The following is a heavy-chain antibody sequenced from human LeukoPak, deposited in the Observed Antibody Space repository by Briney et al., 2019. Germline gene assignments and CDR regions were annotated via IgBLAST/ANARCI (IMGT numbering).Heavy chain of an antibody. V-gene: IGHV3-53*01. CDR1: GFTVSTNS. J-gene: IGHJ4*02. Sequence: GSLRLSCTVSGFTVSTNSMSWVRQAPGKGLEWVSFIYSDNTHYSDSVKGRFTISRDNSKNTLYLQMNSLRAEDTAVYYCARRAGAYSHPYDYWGQGTLVTVSS. D-gene: IGHD4/OR15-4a*01. CDR3: ARRAGAYSHPYDY. CDR2: IYSDNT.